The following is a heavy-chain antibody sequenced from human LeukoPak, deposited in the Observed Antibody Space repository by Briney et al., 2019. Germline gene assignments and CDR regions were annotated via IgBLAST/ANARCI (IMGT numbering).Heavy chain of an antibody. J-gene: IGHJ5*02. CDR1: GGSISSGGYY. CDR2: IYHSGST. Sequence: PSETLSLTCTVSGGSISSGGYYWSWIRQPPGKGLEWIGYIYHSGSTYYNPSLKSRVTISVDTSKNQFSLKLSSVTAADTAVYYCARLFTAGGPLWFDPWGQGTLVTVSS. D-gene: IGHD3-10*01. CDR3: ARLFTAGGPLWFDP. V-gene: IGHV4-30-2*01.